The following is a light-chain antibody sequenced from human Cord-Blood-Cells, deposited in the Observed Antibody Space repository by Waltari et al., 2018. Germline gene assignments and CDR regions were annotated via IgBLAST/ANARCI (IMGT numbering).Light chain of an antibody. V-gene: IGLV1-47*01. CDR2: RNN. CDR3: AAWDDSLSGPWV. Sequence: QSVLTQPPSASGTPGQRVTISCSGSSSNIGSNYVYWYQQHPGTAPKLLIYRNNQRPSGVPDRFPGSKSGTSASLAISVLRSEDEADYYCAAWDDSLSGPWVFGGGTKLTVL. J-gene: IGLJ3*02. CDR1: SSNIGSNY.